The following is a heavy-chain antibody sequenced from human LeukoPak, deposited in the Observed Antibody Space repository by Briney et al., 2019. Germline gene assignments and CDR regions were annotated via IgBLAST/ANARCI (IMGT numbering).Heavy chain of an antibody. CDR3: ASLRGYCSSVNCYQYFDL. CDR1: GGSISSRSYY. D-gene: IGHD2-2*01. V-gene: IGHV4-39*01. CDR2: IHYRGST. Sequence: PSETLSLTCTLSGGSISSRSYYWGWIRQPPGKGLEWIGTIHYRGSTFYNPSLKSRVTISVDTSKIQFSLKLSSVTASDTAVYYCASLRGYCSSVNCYQYFDLWGRGTLVTVSS. J-gene: IGHJ2*01.